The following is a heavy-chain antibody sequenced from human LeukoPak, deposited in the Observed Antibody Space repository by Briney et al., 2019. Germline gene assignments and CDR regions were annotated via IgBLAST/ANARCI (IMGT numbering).Heavy chain of an antibody. CDR2: IYSGGST. Sequence: GGSLRLSCAASGFTVSSNYMSWVRQAPGTGLEWVSVIYSGGSTYYADSVKGRFNISRDNSKNTLYLQMNSLRAEDTAVYYCARDSDYDSMGFDIWGQGTMVTVSS. V-gene: IGHV3-53*01. CDR1: GFTVSSNY. D-gene: IGHD3-22*01. J-gene: IGHJ3*02. CDR3: ARDSDYDSMGFDI.